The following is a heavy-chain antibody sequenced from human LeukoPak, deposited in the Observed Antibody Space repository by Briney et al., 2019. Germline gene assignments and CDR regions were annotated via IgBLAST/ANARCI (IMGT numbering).Heavy chain of an antibody. Sequence: KPSETLSLTCAVYGGSFSGYYWSWIRQPPGKGLEWIGEINHSGSTNYNPSLKSRVTISVDTSKNQFSLKLSSVTAADTAVYYCARSPHSSGYYDYWGQGTLVTVSS. J-gene: IGHJ4*02. CDR2: INHSGST. CDR3: ARSPHSSGYYDY. V-gene: IGHV4-34*01. CDR1: GGSFSGYY. D-gene: IGHD3-22*01.